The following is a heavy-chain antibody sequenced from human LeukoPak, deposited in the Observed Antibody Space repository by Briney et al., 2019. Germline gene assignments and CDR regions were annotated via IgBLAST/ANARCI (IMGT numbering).Heavy chain of an antibody. J-gene: IGHJ6*02. D-gene: IGHD3-10*01. CDR1: GFSFSSYA. CDR3: AKARADGSGSFLRALDG. Sequence: GGSLRLSCAASGFSFSSYAMNWVRQAPGKGREWGSVISESGGSTYYADSVKDRFTISIDNSKNPLYRQMNSRRAEYTARYYCAKARADGSGSFLRALDGWGQGTTVTVS. V-gene: IGHV3-23*01. CDR2: ISESGGST.